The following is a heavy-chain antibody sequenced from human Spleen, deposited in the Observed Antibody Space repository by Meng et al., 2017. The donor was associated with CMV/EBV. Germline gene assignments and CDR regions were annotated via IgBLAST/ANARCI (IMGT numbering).Heavy chain of an antibody. CDR2: IKSKSDGETT. V-gene: IGHV3-15*01. Sequence: GESLKISCAVSGLTFSNAWMTWVRQAPGKGLEWVGRIKSKSDGETTDHAAPVKGRFTISRDDSKNTLYLQMNSLRAEDTAVYYCANTPSSYDSFDYWGQGTLVTVSS. CDR1: GLTFSNAW. D-gene: IGHD3-3*01. J-gene: IGHJ4*02. CDR3: ANTPSSYDSFDY.